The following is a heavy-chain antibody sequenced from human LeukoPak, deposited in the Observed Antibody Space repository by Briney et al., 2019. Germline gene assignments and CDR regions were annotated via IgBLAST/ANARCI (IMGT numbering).Heavy chain of an antibody. CDR2: FYYSGST. CDR1: GGSVSDYY. Sequence: SETLSLICTVSGGSVSDYYWSWIRQSPGKGLEWIGYFYYSGSTNYNPSLNGRVTLSVDTSKNHFSLKLTSVTAADTAVYYCARNNSYYFMDVWGKGTTVTVSS. V-gene: IGHV4-59*08. CDR3: ARNNSYYFMDV. J-gene: IGHJ6*03.